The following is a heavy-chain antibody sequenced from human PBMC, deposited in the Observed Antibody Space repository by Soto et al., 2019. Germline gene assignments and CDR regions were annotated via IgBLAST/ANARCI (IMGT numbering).Heavy chain of an antibody. CDR1: GGSISSYY. J-gene: IGHJ4*02. CDR3: ARGAYYDYIWGSYRFFDY. D-gene: IGHD3-16*02. V-gene: IGHV4-59*01. Sequence: PSETLSLTCTVSGGSISSYYWSWIRQPPGKGLEWIGYIYYSGSTNYNPSLKSRVTISVDTSKNQFSLRLSSVTAADTAVYYCARGAYYDYIWGSYRFFDYWGQGTLVTVSS. CDR2: IYYSGST.